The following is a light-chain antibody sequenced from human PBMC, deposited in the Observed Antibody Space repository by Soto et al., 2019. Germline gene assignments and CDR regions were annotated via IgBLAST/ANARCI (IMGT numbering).Light chain of an antibody. CDR2: GAS. Sequence: EYVLTQSSGPLSLSPGEGASLSLRASQSVDSSYLACYQQKPGQAPRLLIYGASSRATGIPDRFSGSGAGTDFTLTISRREPEDFAGYYCQQYGSSPTWTFGQGTKVDI. J-gene: IGKJ1*01. CDR1: QSVDSSY. V-gene: IGKV3-20*01. CDR3: QQYGSSPTWT.